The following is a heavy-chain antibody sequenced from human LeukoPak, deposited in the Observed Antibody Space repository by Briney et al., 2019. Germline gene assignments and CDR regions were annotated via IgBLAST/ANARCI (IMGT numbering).Heavy chain of an antibody. J-gene: IGHJ4*02. CDR1: GLTFSSYA. V-gene: IGHV3-23*01. CDR3: AKSFIAVAGHFDY. CDR2: ISASGGST. D-gene: IGHD6-19*01. Sequence: GGSLRLSCAASGLTFSSYAMSWVRLAPGKGLEWVSSISASGGSTYYADSVKGRFTISRDNSKNTLYLQMNSLRAEDTAVYYCAKSFIAVAGHFDYWGQGTLVTVSS.